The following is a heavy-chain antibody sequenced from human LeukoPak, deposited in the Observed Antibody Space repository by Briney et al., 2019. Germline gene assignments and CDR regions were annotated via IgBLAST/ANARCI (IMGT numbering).Heavy chain of an antibody. CDR1: GGSISSGDYY. Sequence: PSETLSPTCTVSGGSISSGDYYWSWIRQPPGKGLEWIGYIYYSGSTYYNPSLKSRVTISVDTSKNQLSLKLSSVTAADTAVYYCARNFNWNYLWGQGTLVTVSS. V-gene: IGHV4-30-4*01. D-gene: IGHD3-3*01. J-gene: IGHJ5*02. CDR2: IYYSGST. CDR3: ARNFNWNYL.